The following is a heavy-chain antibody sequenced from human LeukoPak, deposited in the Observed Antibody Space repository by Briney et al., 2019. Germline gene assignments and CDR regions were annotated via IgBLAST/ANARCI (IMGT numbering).Heavy chain of an antibody. Sequence: GGPLRLSCAASGFTFSRYAMSWVRQAPGKGLEWVSVISNSAGSTFYADSVKGRFTISRDNSKNTLYLQMNSLRAEDTAVYYCAKRASGSGTSLYYFDYWGQGTLVTVSS. CDR3: AKRASGSGTSLYYFDY. J-gene: IGHJ4*02. CDR2: ISNSAGST. V-gene: IGHV3-23*01. CDR1: GFTFSRYA. D-gene: IGHD3-10*01.